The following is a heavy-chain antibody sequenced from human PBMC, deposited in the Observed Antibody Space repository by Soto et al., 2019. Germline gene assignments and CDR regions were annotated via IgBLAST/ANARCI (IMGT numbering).Heavy chain of an antibody. CDR1: GFTFDDYA. Sequence: GGSLRLSCAASGFTFDDYAMHWVRQAPGKGLEWVSGISWNSGSIGYADSVKGRFTISRDNAKNSLYLQMNSLRAEDTALYYCAKDGIAAAGLGLDYWGQGTLVTVSS. CDR2: ISWNSGSI. D-gene: IGHD6-13*01. V-gene: IGHV3-9*01. CDR3: AKDGIAAAGLGLDY. J-gene: IGHJ4*02.